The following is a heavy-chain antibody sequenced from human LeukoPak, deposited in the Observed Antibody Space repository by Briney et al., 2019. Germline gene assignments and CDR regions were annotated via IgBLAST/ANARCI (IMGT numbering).Heavy chain of an antibody. J-gene: IGHJ4*02. CDR1: GFTFSSYA. V-gene: IGHV3-23*01. Sequence: GGSLRLSCAASGFTFSSYAMTWVRQAPGKGLEWVSGISGSGDSTYYADSVKGRFTISRDNSWSTLFLQMNSLRDEDTAVYYCAKDRSDNKTWYAGSHWGQGTLVTVSS. CDR3: AKDRSDNKTWYAGSH. D-gene: IGHD2-8*01. CDR2: ISGSGDST.